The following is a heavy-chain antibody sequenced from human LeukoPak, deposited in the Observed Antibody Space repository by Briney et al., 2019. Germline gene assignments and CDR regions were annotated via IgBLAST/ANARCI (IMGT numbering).Heavy chain of an antibody. D-gene: IGHD4-17*01. Sequence: GGSLRLSCAASGFTFSSYAMSWVRQAPGKGLEWVSGISGSGGRTYYADSVKGRFTISRGNSKNTLYLQMNSLRVEDTATYYCAKDHGDYVFENWGQGTLVTVSS. CDR3: AKDHGDYVFEN. J-gene: IGHJ4*02. V-gene: IGHV3-23*01. CDR1: GFTFSSYA. CDR2: ISGSGGRT.